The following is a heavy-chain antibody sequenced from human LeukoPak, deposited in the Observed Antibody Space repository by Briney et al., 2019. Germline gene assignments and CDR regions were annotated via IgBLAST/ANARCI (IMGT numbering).Heavy chain of an antibody. D-gene: IGHD3-3*01. CDR1: GGSISSYY. CDR2: IYYSGST. Sequence: SETLSLTCTVSGGSISSYYWSWIRQPPGKGLEWIGYIYYSGSTNYNPSLKSRVTISVDTSKNQFSLKLSSVTAADTAVYYCARDGGDFWSGYYNWFDPWGQGTLATVSS. J-gene: IGHJ5*02. CDR3: ARDGGDFWSGYYNWFDP. V-gene: IGHV4-59*01.